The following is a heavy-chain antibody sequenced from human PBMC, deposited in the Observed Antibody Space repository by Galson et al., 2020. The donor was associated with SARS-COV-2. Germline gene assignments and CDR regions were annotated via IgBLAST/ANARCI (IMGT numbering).Heavy chain of an antibody. CDR1: GYTFTSYY. J-gene: IGHJ5*02. V-gene: IGHV1-46*01. CDR3: ARALTGLLWFGELSPDNWFDP. Sequence: ASVKVSCKASGYTFTSYYMHWVRQAPGQGLEWMGLINPSGGSTSYAQKFQVRVTMTRDTSTSTVYMELSSLRSEDTAVYYCARALTGLLWFGELSPDNWFDPWGQGTLVTVSS. CDR2: INPSGGST. D-gene: IGHD3-10*01.